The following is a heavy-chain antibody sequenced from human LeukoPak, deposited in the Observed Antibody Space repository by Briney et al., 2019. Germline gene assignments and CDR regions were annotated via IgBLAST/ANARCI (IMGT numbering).Heavy chain of an antibody. Sequence: PSETLSLTCAVYGGSFSGYYWSWIRQPPGKGLGWIGEINHSGSTNYNPSLKSRVTISVDTSKNQFSLKLSSVTAADTAVYYCARDLVRSYYYMDVWGKGTTVTVSS. D-gene: IGHD2-8*02. CDR1: GGSFSGYY. V-gene: IGHV4-34*01. CDR3: ARDLVRSYYYMDV. CDR2: INHSGST. J-gene: IGHJ6*03.